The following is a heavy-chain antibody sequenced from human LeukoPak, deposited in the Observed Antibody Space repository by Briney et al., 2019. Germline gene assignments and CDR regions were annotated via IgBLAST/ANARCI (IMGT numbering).Heavy chain of an antibody. J-gene: IGHJ5*02. CDR1: GGSISSGGYY. CDR2: IYYSGST. Sequence: SRTLSLTCTVSGGSISSGGYYWSWIRQHPGKGLEWIGYIYYSGSTYYNPSLKSRVTISVDTSKNQFSLKLSSVTAADTAVYYCAKAYRSTVTNAGEWFGPWGQGTLVTISS. V-gene: IGHV4-31*03. CDR3: AKAYRSTVTNAGEWFGP. D-gene: IGHD4-17*01.